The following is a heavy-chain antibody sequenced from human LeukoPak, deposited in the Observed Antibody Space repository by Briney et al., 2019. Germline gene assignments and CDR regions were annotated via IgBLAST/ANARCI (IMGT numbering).Heavy chain of an antibody. V-gene: IGHV4-39*01. CDR2: IYYSGST. CDR3: ANPAGRALYYFDY. D-gene: IGHD2/OR15-2a*01. J-gene: IGHJ4*02. Sequence: SETLSLTCTVSGGSISSSSYYWHWIRQPPGKGLEWIGTIYYSGSTHYNPSLKSRITISVDMSKNQFSLKLSSMTAADTAVYYCANPAGRALYYFDYWAKGTLVTFSS. CDR1: GGSISSSSYY.